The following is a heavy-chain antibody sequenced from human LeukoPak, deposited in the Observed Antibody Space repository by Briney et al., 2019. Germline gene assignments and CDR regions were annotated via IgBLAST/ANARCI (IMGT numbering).Heavy chain of an antibody. Sequence: GGSLRLSCAVSGFTFSNHGMHWLRQAPGKGLEWVAIISYDGSKKYYAESVKGRFTISSDNSDSTLYLQMNSLRTEDMALYYCARDRAWNYFDSWGQGTLVTVSS. J-gene: IGHJ4*02. CDR3: ARDRAWNYFDS. CDR1: GFTFSNHG. CDR2: ISYDGSKK. V-gene: IGHV3-30*03. D-gene: IGHD1-1*01.